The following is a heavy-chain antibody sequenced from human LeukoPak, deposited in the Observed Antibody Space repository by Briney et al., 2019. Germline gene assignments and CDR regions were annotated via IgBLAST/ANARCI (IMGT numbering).Heavy chain of an antibody. D-gene: IGHD1-26*01. V-gene: IGHV4-4*07. J-gene: IGHJ3*02. Sequence: SETLSLTCNVSGGSISSYHWSWIRQSARKGLEWIGRIYTSGTTNDNPSLKSRVTISVDKTKNQLCLKLSSVTVAVTAVYYCARDKMGIGSDAFEIWGQGTMVTVSS. CDR1: GGSISSYH. CDR3: ARDKMGIGSDAFEI. CDR2: IYTSGTT.